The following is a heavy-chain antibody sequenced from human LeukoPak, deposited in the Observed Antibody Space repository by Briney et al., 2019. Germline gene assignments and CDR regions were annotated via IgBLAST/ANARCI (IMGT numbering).Heavy chain of an antibody. Sequence: TGGSLRLSCAASGFTFSSYAMSWVRQAPGKGLEWVAVISYDGSNKYYADSVKGRFTISRDNSKNTLYLQMNSLRAEDTAVYYCASLYSSSFDYWGQGTLVTVSS. CDR1: GFTFSSYA. V-gene: IGHV3-30*04. CDR3: ASLYSSSFDY. CDR2: ISYDGSNK. J-gene: IGHJ4*02. D-gene: IGHD6-6*01.